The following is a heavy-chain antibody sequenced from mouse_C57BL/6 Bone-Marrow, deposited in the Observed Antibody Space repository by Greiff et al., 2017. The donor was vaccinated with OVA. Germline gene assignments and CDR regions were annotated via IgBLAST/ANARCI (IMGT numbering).Heavy chain of an antibody. CDR3: ARRGLLLRTYYFDY. V-gene: IGHV1-76*01. CDR2: IYPGSGNT. CDR1: GYTFTDYY. Sequence: QVQLQQSGAELVRPGASVKLSCKASGYTFTDYYINWVKQRPGQGLEWIARIYPGSGNTYYNEKFKGKATLTAEKSSSTAYMQLSSLTSEDSSVYFGARRGLLLRTYYFDYWGQGTTLTVS. D-gene: IGHD1-1*01. J-gene: IGHJ2*01.